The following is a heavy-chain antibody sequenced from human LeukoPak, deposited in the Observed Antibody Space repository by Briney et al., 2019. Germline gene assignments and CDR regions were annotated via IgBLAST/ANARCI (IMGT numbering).Heavy chain of an antibody. Sequence: PSETLSLTCTVSGGSISSSDYYWGWIRQPPGKGLEWIGSIYYGGSTYYNPSLKSRVTISVDTSMNQFSLKLSFVTTADTAVYYCARALGYCSGGSCTRGYNWFDPWGQGTLVIVPS. CDR3: ARALGYCSGGSCTRGYNWFDP. CDR1: GGSISSSDYY. J-gene: IGHJ5*02. CDR2: IYYGGST. D-gene: IGHD2-15*01. V-gene: IGHV4-39*01.